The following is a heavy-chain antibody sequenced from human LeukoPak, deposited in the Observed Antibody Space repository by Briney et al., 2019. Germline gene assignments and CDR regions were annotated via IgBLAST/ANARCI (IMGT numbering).Heavy chain of an antibody. CDR3: AKGGLIHRFDP. CDR2: ISNDGSSK. J-gene: IGHJ5*02. CDR1: GFTFSSNT. Sequence: GGSLRLSCAASGFTFSSNTIHWVRQAPGKGVEGVAVISNDGSSKYYADSVKGRFTISRDSSKNTLYLQINSMRADDTAVYYCAKGGLIHRFDPWGQGTLVTVSS. V-gene: IGHV3-30*04.